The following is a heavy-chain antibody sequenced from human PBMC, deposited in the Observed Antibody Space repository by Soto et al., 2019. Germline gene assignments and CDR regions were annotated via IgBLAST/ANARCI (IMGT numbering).Heavy chain of an antibody. Sequence: QVQLVQSGAEVKKPGASVKVSCKASGYTFTSYAMHWVRQAPGQRREWMGWINAGNGNTKYSQMFQGRVTITRDTSAGTAYLEMSSLRSEDTAVYYCASSYYYDSSGYSSLYYYYGVDVWGQGTTVTVSS. D-gene: IGHD3-22*01. CDR2: INAGNGNT. CDR1: GYTFTSYA. CDR3: ASSYYYDSSGYSSLYYYYGVDV. J-gene: IGHJ6*02. V-gene: IGHV1-3*01.